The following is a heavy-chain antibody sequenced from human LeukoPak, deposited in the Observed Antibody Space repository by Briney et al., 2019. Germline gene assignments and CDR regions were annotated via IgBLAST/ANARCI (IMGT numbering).Heavy chain of an antibody. Sequence: AGSLRLSCAASGFTFSSYSMNWVGQDPGKGLEGVSYISSSSSTIYYADSVKGRFTISRDNAKNSLYLQMNSLRAEDTAVYYCARGLVVVAAIDWFDPWGQGTLVTVSS. CDR3: ARGLVVVAAIDWFDP. D-gene: IGHD2-15*01. CDR2: ISSSSSTI. CDR1: GFTFSSYS. V-gene: IGHV3-48*01. J-gene: IGHJ5*02.